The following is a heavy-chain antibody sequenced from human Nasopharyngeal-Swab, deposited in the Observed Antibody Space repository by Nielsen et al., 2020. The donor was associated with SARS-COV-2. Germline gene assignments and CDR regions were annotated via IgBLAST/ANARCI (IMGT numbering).Heavy chain of an antibody. Sequence: WIRQPPGKGLEWIGSIYYSGSTYCNPSLKSRVTISVDTSKNQFSLKLSSVTAADTAVYYCARVSEQQLAPPHFDYWGQGTLVTVSS. CDR3: ARVSEQQLAPPHFDY. J-gene: IGHJ4*02. CDR2: IYYSGST. D-gene: IGHD6-13*01. V-gene: IGHV4-39*07.